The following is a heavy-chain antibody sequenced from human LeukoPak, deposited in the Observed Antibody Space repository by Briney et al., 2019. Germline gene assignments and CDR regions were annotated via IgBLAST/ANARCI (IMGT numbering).Heavy chain of an antibody. D-gene: IGHD2-2*01. CDR2: IYSGGST. CDR1: GFTVSSNY. CDR3: ARGQGYCSSTSCYAVGQFDY. J-gene: IGHJ4*02. V-gene: IGHV3-66*01. Sequence: GGSLRLSCAASGFTVSSNYMSWVRQAPGKGLEWVSVIYSGGSTYYSDSVKGRFTISRDNSKNTLYLQMNSLRAEDTAVYYCARGQGYCSSTSCYAVGQFDYWSQGTLVTVSS.